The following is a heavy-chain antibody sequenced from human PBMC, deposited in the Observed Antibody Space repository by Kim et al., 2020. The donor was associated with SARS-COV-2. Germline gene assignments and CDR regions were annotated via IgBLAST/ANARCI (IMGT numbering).Heavy chain of an antibody. D-gene: IGHD4-4*01. V-gene: IGHV3-74*01. J-gene: IGHJ4*02. CDR3: ARDRRTTSADYYFEY. Sequence: SVKGRFTISKDNAKNTVYLKMNSRSAEDTAIYFCARDRRTTSADYYFEYWGQGILVTVSS.